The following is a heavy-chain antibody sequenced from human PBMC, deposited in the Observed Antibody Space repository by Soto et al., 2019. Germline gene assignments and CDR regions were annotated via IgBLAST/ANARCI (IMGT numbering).Heavy chain of an antibody. CDR1: GGIFSTYA. D-gene: IGHD3-10*01. J-gene: IGHJ4*02. CDR3: ARDRDDYGSGNYYNRIDF. Sequence: SVKVSCKASGGIFSTYAISWLRQAPGQGLEWMGGIIPIFGTPNSAQRFQGRVTITADESTTTSYMELSRLKSEDTAVYYCARDRDDYGSGNYYNRIDFWGQGTLVTVSS. CDR2: IIPIFGTP. V-gene: IGHV1-69*13.